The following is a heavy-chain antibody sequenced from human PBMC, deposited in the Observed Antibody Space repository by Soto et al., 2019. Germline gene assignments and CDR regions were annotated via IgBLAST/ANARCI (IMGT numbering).Heavy chain of an antibody. V-gene: IGHV3-43*01. Sequence: GSRRLACAASGFRFEDYTMHWVRQAPEKGVEWVSLIGWDGGRTEYADSVKGRFTISRDNSKNSLYLQMYSLRTEDTALYYCAKDIDILSVYPDNWGQGTVVTVSS. J-gene: IGHJ4*02. D-gene: IGHD3-9*01. CDR3: AKDIDILSVYPDN. CDR2: IGWDGGRT. CDR1: GFRFEDYT.